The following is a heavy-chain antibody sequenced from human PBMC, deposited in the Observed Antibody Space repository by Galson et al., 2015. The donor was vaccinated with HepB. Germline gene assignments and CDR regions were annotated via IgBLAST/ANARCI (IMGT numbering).Heavy chain of an antibody. CDR2: ISGSGGST. CDR3: AKGPRYCSSTSCYGEFDY. Sequence: SLSLSCAASGLTFSSYAMSWVRQAPGKGLEWVSAISGSGGSTYYADSVKGRFTISRDNSKNTLYLQMNSLRAEDTAVYYCAKGPRYCSSTSCYGEFDYWGQGTLVTVSS. J-gene: IGHJ4*02. D-gene: IGHD2-2*01. CDR1: GLTFSSYA. V-gene: IGHV3-23*01.